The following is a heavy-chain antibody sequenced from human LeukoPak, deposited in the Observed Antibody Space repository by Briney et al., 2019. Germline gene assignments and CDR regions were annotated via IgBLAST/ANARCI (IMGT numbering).Heavy chain of an antibody. V-gene: IGHV3-15*01. D-gene: IGHD6-19*01. Sequence: GGSLRPSCAASGFTFSNAWMSWVRQAPGKGLEWVGRIKSKTDGGTTDYAAPVKGRSTISRDDSKNTLYLQMNSLKTGDTAVYYCTTSYRKGYSSGWYAPGYWGQGTLVTVSS. CDR3: TTSYRKGYSSGWYAPGY. J-gene: IGHJ4*02. CDR1: GFTFSNAW. CDR2: IKSKTDGGTT.